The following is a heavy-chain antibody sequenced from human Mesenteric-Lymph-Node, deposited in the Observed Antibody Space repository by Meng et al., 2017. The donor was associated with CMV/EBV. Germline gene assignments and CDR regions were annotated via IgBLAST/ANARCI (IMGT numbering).Heavy chain of an antibody. J-gene: IGHJ6*02. CDR1: GFTFSSYS. V-gene: IGHV3-21*01. CDR2: ISSSDSYI. CDR3: ARELSPTDYYYGMDV. Sequence: GGSLRLSCAASGFTFSSYSMNWVRQAPGKGLEWVSSISSSDSYIYYADSVKGRITISRDNAKNSLYLEMTSLRAEDTAVYYCARELSPTDYYYGMDVWGQGTTVTVSS.